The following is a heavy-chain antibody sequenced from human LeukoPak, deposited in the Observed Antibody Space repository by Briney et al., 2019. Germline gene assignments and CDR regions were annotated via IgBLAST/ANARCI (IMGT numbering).Heavy chain of an antibody. CDR2: IYHSGST. CDR3: ARLIAAAGTVFALAFDI. CDR1: GYSISSGYY. Sequence: KPSETLSLTCAVSGYSISSGYYWGWIRQPPGKGLEWMGSIYHSGSTYYNPSLKSRVTISVDTSKNQFSLKLSSVTAADTAVYYCARLIAAAGTVFALAFDIWGQGTMVTVSS. J-gene: IGHJ3*02. D-gene: IGHD6-13*01. V-gene: IGHV4-38-2*01.